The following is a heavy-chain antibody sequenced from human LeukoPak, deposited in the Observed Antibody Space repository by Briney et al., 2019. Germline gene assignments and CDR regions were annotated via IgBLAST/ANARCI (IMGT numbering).Heavy chain of an antibody. CDR2: IRYDGSNK. Sequence: GGSLRLSCAASGFTFSSYGMHWVRQAPGKGLEWVAFIRYDGSNKYYADSVKGRFTISRDNSKNTLYLQMNSLRAEDTAVYYCAKLRGYTYGSPDYWGQGTLVTVSS. CDR1: GFTFSSYG. J-gene: IGHJ4*02. CDR3: AKLRGYTYGSPDY. V-gene: IGHV3-30*02. D-gene: IGHD5-18*01.